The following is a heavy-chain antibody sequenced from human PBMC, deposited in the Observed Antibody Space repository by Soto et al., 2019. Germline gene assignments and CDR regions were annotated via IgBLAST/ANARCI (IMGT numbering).Heavy chain of an antibody. CDR1: GFTLSSYS. Sequence: PGGSLRLSCAASGFTLSSYSIHWVRQAPGKGLDWVAVISYDGNTQFYGDSVKGRFIVSRDNSRNTLYLQLNNLQAEDTAVYYCARGLINWHPQPFDCWGQGTLVTVSS. J-gene: IGHJ4*02. D-gene: IGHD1-1*01. CDR2: ISYDGNTQ. V-gene: IGHV3-30-3*01. CDR3: ARGLINWHPQPFDC.